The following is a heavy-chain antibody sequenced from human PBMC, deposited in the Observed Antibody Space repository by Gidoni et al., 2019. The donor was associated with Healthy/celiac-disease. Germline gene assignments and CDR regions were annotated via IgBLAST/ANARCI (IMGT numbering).Heavy chain of an antibody. Sequence: QLVQSGAEVKKPGSSVRVSCQASGVPFSSNAISWVRQAPGHGLEWIGRIVPIIGLANYAQKFQGRVTITAAKSTSTAYMELSSLRSEDTAVYYCARTGATYDFWSGYYLYWGQGTLVTV. CDR2: IVPIIGLA. CDR3: ARTGATYDFWSGYYLY. J-gene: IGHJ4*02. D-gene: IGHD3-3*01. V-gene: IGHV1-69*04. CDR1: GVPFSSNA.